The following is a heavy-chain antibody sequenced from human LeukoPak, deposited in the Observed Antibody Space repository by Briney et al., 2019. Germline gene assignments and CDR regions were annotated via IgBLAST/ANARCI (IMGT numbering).Heavy chain of an antibody. D-gene: IGHD6-6*01. CDR2: ITLDGSST. CDR1: GLRLTSNG. J-gene: IGHJ4*02. Sequence: GGSLTLSCTTSGLRLTSNGMHWVRHAPGRGPEPVEGITLDGSSTYYVDSVKGRFTISRDTSKNTLYLQMDSLRVEDTAVYYCARGGGGQLDYWGQGTLVTVSS. V-gene: IGHV3-33*05. CDR3: ARGGGGQLDY.